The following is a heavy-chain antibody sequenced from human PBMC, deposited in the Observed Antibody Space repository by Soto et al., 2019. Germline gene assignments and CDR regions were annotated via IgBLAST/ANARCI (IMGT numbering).Heavy chain of an antibody. D-gene: IGHD5-12*01. J-gene: IGHJ6*02. Sequence: QPGGSLRLSCAASGFTFSSYAMSWVRQAPGKGLEWVSAISGSGGSTYYADSVKGRFTISRDNSKNTLYLQMNSLRAEDTAVYYCAKEQEMATILIDYYYYGMDVWGQGTTVTVSS. V-gene: IGHV3-23*01. CDR1: GFTFSSYA. CDR2: ISGSGGST. CDR3: AKEQEMATILIDYYYYGMDV.